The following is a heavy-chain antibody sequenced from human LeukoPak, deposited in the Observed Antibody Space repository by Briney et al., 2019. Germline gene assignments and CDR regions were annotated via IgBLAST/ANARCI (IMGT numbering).Heavy chain of an antibody. D-gene: IGHD7-27*01. CDR2: INHSGST. V-gene: IGHV4-34*01. J-gene: IGHJ3*02. CDR3: ARSGRSLGAFDI. CDR1: GGSFSGYY. Sequence: SETLSLTCAVYGGSFSGYYWSWIRQPPGKGLEWIGEINHSGSTNYNPSLKSRVTISVDTSKNQFSLKLSSVTAADTAVYYCARSGRSLGAFDIWGQGTMVTVSS.